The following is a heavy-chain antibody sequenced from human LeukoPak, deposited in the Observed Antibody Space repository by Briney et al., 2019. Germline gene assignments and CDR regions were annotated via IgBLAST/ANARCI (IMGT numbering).Heavy chain of an antibody. CDR1: GFTFSSYS. CDR3: ARDPVPAPSSWYAVAYYYYYYMDV. J-gene: IGHJ6*03. CDR2: ISSSSSYI. V-gene: IGHV3-21*01. Sequence: GGSLRLSCAASGFTFSSYSMNWVRQAPGKGLEWVSSISSSSSYIYYADSVKGRFTISRDNAKNSLYLQMNSLRAEDTAVYYCARDPVPAPSSWYAVAYYYYYYMDVWGKGTTVTVSS. D-gene: IGHD6-13*01.